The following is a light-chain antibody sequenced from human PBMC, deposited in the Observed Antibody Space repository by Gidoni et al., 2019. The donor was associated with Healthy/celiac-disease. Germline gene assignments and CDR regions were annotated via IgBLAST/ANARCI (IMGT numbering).Light chain of an antibody. V-gene: IGKV1-5*01. J-gene: IGKJ1*01. Sequence: DIQMTQSPSTLPASVGDRVTITCRASQSISSWLAWYQQKPGKAPKLLIYDASSLESGVPSRFSGSGSGTEFTLTISSLQPDDFATYYCQQYNSYLTFGQGTKVEIK. CDR1: QSISSW. CDR3: QQYNSYLT. CDR2: DAS.